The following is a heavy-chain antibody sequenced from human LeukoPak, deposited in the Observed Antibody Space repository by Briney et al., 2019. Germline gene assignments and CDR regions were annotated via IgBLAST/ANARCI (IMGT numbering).Heavy chain of an antibody. CDR3: AKDGSRVVVFSSPDYYHMDV. D-gene: IGHD2-15*01. J-gene: IGHJ6*03. V-gene: IGHV3-30*18. Sequence: GGSLRLSCAASGFPFSSQDMHWVRQAPGKGLEWVAVITNDGSNEYYADPVKGRFTISRDNSKSTLHLQMNSLRVEDTAIYYCAKDGSRVVVFSSPDYYHMDVWGKGTTVTVPS. CDR2: ITNDGSNE. CDR1: GFPFSSQD.